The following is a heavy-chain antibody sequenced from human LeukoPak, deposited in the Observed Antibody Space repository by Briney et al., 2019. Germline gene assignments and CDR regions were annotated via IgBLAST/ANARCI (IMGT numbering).Heavy chain of an antibody. J-gene: IGHJ4*02. CDR2: VYYIANT. D-gene: IGHD1-26*01. Sequence: SETLSLTCTLSGGSISTYYWSWIRQPPGGGLEWIGYVYYIANTNYNPSLKSRVTMSVNPSKNQFSLKLNSVTAADTAMYYCARTQSQSGSYRYYFGYWGQGTLVTVSS. CDR3: ARTQSQSGSYRYYFGY. CDR1: GGSISTYY. V-gene: IGHV4-59*01.